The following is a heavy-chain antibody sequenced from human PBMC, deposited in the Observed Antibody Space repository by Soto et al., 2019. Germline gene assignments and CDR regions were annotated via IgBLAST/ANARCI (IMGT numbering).Heavy chain of an antibody. CDR3: ERKPLNWSDPDS. J-gene: IGHJ4*02. CDR2: IYYSGSS. V-gene: IGHV4-39*01. CDR1: GGSITSSEYY. Sequence: PSETLSLTCTVSGGSITSSEYYWAWIRQPPGKGLQFVGTIYYSGSSYSNPSLKSRLSMSVDTSKNQFSLTMKSVTAAETGVYSCERKPLNWSDPDSWGQGVLVTVSS. D-gene: IGHD1-1*01.